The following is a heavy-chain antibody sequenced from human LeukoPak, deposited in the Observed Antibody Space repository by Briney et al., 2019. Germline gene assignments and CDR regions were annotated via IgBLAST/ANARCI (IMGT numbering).Heavy chain of an antibody. Sequence: SQTLSLTCTVSGGSISSGGNFWSWIRQRPGKGLEWIGFIYYSGTTYSNPSLKSRVAISADTSKNEFSLKLNSLTAADTAVYYCARGGSGSYYSVYYAVDVWSQGTTVTVS. CDR1: GGSISSGGNF. J-gene: IGHJ6*02. CDR3: ARGGSGSYYSVYYAVDV. D-gene: IGHD1-26*01. CDR2: IYYSGTT. V-gene: IGHV4-31*03.